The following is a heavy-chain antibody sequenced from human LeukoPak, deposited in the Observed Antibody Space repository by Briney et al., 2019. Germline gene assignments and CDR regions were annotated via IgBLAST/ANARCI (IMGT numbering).Heavy chain of an antibody. V-gene: IGHV3-73*01. CDR2: IGRQGDSDAT. CDR1: GLTFSGSG. D-gene: IGHD3-16*01. CDR3: ARDGGEGDNSAFDI. Sequence: PGGSLRLSCAASGLTFSGSGIHWVRQASGKGLEWLGRIGRQGDSDATRYAASLKGKFTISRVDSRNTAYLQMNSLKTEDTAVYFCARDGGEGDNSAFDIWGQGTVVTVSS. J-gene: IGHJ3*02.